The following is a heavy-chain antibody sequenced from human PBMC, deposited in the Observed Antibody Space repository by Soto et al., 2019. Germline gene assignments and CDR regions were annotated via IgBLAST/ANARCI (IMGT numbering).Heavy chain of an antibody. V-gene: IGHV4-59*08. Sequence: SETLSLTCTVSGGSISSYYWSWIRLPPGKGLEWIGYIYYSGSTNYNPSLKSRVTIPVDTSKNQFSLKLSSVTAADTAVYYCARHMIPYYYYMDVWGKGTTVTVSS. CDR3: ARHMIPYYYYMDV. CDR1: GGSISSYY. D-gene: IGHD3-16*01. CDR2: IYYSGST. J-gene: IGHJ6*03.